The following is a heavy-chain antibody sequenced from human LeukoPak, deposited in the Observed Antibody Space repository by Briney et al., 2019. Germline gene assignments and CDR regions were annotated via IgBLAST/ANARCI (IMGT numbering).Heavy chain of an antibody. CDR2: ISSSSSSYK. D-gene: IGHD5-24*01. CDR3: ARDGDGYNFDY. CDR1: GFTFSTHN. Sequence: GGSLRLSCVASGFTFSTHNIHWVRQAPGKGLEWVSTISSSSSSYKYYADSVKGRFTISRDNAKNSLYLQMNSLRAEDTAVYYCARDGDGYNFDYWGQGALVIVSS. V-gene: IGHV3-21*06. J-gene: IGHJ4*02.